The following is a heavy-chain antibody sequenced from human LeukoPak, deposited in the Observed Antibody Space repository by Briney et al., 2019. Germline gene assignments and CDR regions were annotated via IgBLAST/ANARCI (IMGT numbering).Heavy chain of an antibody. Sequence: ASVKVSCKASGGTFSSYGISWVRQAPGQGLEWMGWISAYNGHTNYAQMLQGRVTMTTDTSTTTAYMELRNLRSDDTAIYYCARPYKGAAGDYWGQGTLVTVSS. D-gene: IGHD1-26*01. J-gene: IGHJ4*02. CDR2: ISAYNGHT. CDR3: ARPYKGAAGDY. V-gene: IGHV1-18*01. CDR1: GGTFSSYG.